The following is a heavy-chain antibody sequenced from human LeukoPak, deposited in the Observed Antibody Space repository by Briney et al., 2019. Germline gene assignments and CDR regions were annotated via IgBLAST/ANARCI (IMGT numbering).Heavy chain of an antibody. CDR1: GGSISNYY. CDR2: FYYSERT. CDR3: ARGIPGSVLDDGFDI. Sequence: SETLSLTCTVSGGSISNYYWIWIRQPPGKGLEWIGYFYYSERTTYNPSLKSRVTISLDTSKSQFSLKMNSVSAADSAVYYCARGIPGSVLDDGFDIWGQGTMVTVSS. D-gene: IGHD5/OR15-5a*01. J-gene: IGHJ3*02. V-gene: IGHV4-59*01.